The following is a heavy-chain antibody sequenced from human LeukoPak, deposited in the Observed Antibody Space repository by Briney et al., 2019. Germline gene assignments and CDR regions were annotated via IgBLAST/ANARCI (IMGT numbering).Heavy chain of an antibody. J-gene: IGHJ4*02. CDR1: GYTFTSYD. CDR2: MNPNSGAT. CDR3: ARSGSGYYFDY. V-gene: IGHV1-8*01. Sequence: ASVKVSCKASGYTFTSYDFNWLRQATGQGPEWMGWMNPNSGATGYAQKFQGRITMTRSASINTAYMELTDLRSEDTAVYYCARSGSGYYFDYWGQGTLVTVSS. D-gene: IGHD6-19*01.